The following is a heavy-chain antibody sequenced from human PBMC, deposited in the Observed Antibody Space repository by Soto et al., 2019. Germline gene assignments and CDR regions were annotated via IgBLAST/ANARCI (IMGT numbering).Heavy chain of an antibody. J-gene: IGHJ4*02. CDR2: ISSRSSTI. CDR3: ARVMVEMATTTIGHSDH. CDR1: GFTLGTYS. V-gene: IGHV3-48*01. Sequence: GGSLRLSCAASGFTLGTYSMNWVRQAPGKGLEWISYISSRSSTIYYADSVKGRFTISRDNAKNSLYLQMNSLRTEDTGVYYCARVMVEMATTTIGHSDHWGQGTLVTVSS. D-gene: IGHD5-12*01.